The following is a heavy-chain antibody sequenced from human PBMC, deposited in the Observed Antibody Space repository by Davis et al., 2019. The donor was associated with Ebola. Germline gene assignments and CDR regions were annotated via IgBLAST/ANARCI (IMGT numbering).Heavy chain of an antibody. V-gene: IGHV3-30*18. CDR2: ISYDGSNK. Sequence: GGSLRLSCAASGFTFSSYSMNWVRQAPGKGLEWVAVISYDGSNKYYADSVKGRFTISRDNSKNTLYLQMNSLRAEDTAVYYCAKDHAHGYGNYGMDVWGKGTTVTVSS. D-gene: IGHD3-16*01. CDR3: AKDHAHGYGNYGMDV. J-gene: IGHJ6*04. CDR1: GFTFSSYS.